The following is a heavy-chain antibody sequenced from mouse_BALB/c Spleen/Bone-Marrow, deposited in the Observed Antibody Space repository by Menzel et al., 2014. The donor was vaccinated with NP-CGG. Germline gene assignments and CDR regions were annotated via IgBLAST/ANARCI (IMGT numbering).Heavy chain of an antibody. V-gene: IGHV5-12-2*01. CDR2: ISNGGGST. D-gene: IGHD1-1*01. CDR3: ARGGYAAVATPFAY. CDR1: GFTFSSYT. Sequence: EVKVVESGGGLVQPGGSLKLSCAASGFTFSSYTMSWVRQTPEKRLEWVAYISNGGGSTYYPDTVKGRFTISRDHAKNTLYLQMSSLKSEDTAMYYCARGGYAAVATPFAYWGQGTLVTVSA. J-gene: IGHJ3*01.